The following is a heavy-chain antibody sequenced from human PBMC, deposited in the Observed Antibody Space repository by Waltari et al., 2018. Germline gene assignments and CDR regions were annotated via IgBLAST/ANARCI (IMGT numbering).Heavy chain of an antibody. CDR1: GLTFTTYA. V-gene: IGHV3-23*01. Sequence: EEQLLQSGGGLVQPGGSLRLSCAASGLTFTTYAMSWVRQAPGKGLEWVSAFNGRDGGAYYADSVKGRFTISSDNSRNTLYLQMNSLRAEDTAVYYCAKLRNYGTTWAGAFDCWDQGTLVTVSS. J-gene: IGHJ4*02. D-gene: IGHD3-10*01. CDR3: AKLRNYGTTWAGAFDC. CDR2: FNGRDGGA.